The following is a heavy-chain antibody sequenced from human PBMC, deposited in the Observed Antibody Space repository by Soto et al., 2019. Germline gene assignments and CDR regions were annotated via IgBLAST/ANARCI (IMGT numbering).Heavy chain of an antibody. CDR1: GGSFSGYY. D-gene: IGHD6-13*01. J-gene: IGHJ5*02. Sequence: SETLSLTCAVYGGSFSGYYWSWIRQPPGKGLEWIGEINHSGSTNYNPSLKSRVTISVDTSKNQFSLKLSSVTAADTAVYYCARVSYSSKFDPWGQGTLVTVSS. CDR2: INHSGST. CDR3: ARVSYSSKFDP. V-gene: IGHV4-34*01.